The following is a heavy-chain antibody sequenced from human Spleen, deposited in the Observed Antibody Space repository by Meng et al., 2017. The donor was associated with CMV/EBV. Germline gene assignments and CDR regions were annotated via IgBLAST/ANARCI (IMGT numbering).Heavy chain of an antibody. CDR3: ARDYDNYYGMDV. V-gene: IGHV3-23*03. D-gene: IGHD3-9*01. CDR1: GFIFSNYA. J-gene: IGHJ6*02. Sequence: GGSLRLSCAASGFIFSNYAMSWVRQAPGKGLEWVSRIYSGGTSTFYADSVKGRFTISRDNAKNTRYLQMNSLRAEDTAVYYCARDYDNYYGMDVWGQGTTVTVSS. CDR2: IYSGGTST.